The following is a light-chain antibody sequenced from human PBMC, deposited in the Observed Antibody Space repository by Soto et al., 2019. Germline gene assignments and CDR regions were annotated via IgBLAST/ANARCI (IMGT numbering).Light chain of an antibody. V-gene: IGKV3-15*01. CDR3: QQYSNWPSIT. Sequence: EIVMTQSPAILSVSPGEGATLSCRASQSVTSNLAWYQQKPGQAPRLLIYDASTRATGIPATFSGSGSGTEFTLTISSLQSEDFAVYYCQQYSNWPSITFVQGTRLEIK. CDR2: DAS. J-gene: IGKJ5*01. CDR1: QSVTSN.